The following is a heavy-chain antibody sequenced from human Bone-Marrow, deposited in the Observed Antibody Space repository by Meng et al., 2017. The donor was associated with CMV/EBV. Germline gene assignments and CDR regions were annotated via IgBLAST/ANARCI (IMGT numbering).Heavy chain of an antibody. CDR3: ARRREYCSSTSCYIGPRYYYYGMDV. CDR2: INPNSGGT. V-gene: IGHV1-2*02. D-gene: IGHD2-2*02. CDR1: GYTFTGYY. Sequence: ASVKVSCKASGYTFTGYYMHWVRQAPGQGLEWMGWINPNSGGTNYAQKFQGRVTMTRDTSISTAYMELSRLRSDDTAVYYCARRREYCSSTSCYIGPRYYYYGMDVWGQGTTVTVSS. J-gene: IGHJ6*02.